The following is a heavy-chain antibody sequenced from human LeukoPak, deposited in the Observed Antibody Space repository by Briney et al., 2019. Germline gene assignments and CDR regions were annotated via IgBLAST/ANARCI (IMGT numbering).Heavy chain of an antibody. J-gene: IGHJ4*02. Sequence: GGSLRLSCAASGFTFSSYDMSWARQAPGKGLEWVSGMGASGGSTYYADSVKGRFTISRDNSKNTLYLQMNSLRTEDTAVYYCAKAEGYDILTGLDYWGQGTLVTVSS. CDR3: AKAEGYDILTGLDY. D-gene: IGHD3-9*01. V-gene: IGHV3-23*01. CDR1: GFTFSSYD. CDR2: MGASGGST.